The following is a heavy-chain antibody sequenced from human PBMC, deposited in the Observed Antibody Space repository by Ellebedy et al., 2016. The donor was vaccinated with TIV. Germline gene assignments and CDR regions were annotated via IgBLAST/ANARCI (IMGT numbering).Heavy chain of an antibody. V-gene: IGHV1-69*06. J-gene: IGHJ6*02. D-gene: IGHD4-17*01. CDR1: GGTFSSYA. CDR2: IIPIFGTA. CDR3: ARDVPAVTTYYYYYGMDV. Sequence: SVKVSCXASGGTFSSYAISWVRQAPGQGLEWMGGIIPIFGTANYAQKFQGRVTITADKSTSTAYMELSSLRSEDTAVYYCARDVPAVTTYYYYYGMDVWGQGTTVTVSS.